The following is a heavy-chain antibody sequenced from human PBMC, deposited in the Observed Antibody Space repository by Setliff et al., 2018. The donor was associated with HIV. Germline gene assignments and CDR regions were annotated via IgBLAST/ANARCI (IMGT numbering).Heavy chain of an antibody. J-gene: IGHJ5*02. CDR1: GDTFTSYD. Sequence: ASVKVSCKTSGDTFTSYDINWVRQAAGHGLEWMGWMTPYSGNTGYSQKFQVRVSMTRNTSISTAYMELSSLKSDDTAVYYCAKPSLEWSPNWFDPWGQGTLVTVSS. V-gene: IGHV1-8*02. CDR3: AKPSLEWSPNWFDP. D-gene: IGHD3-3*01. CDR2: MTPYSGNT.